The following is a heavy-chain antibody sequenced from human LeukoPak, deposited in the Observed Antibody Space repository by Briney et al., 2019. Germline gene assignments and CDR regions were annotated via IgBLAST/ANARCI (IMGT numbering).Heavy chain of an antibody. CDR1: GFTFSSYS. CDR2: ISGSSAIT. CDR3: AKDRSSSWYVPRDY. J-gene: IGHJ4*02. V-gene: IGHV3-48*01. D-gene: IGHD6-13*01. Sequence: AGGSLRLSCAASGFTFSSYSMNWVRQAPGKGLEWLSYISGSSAITLYADSVKGRFTISRDNSKNTLYLQMNSLRAEDTAVYYCAKDRSSSWYVPRDYWGQGTLVTVSS.